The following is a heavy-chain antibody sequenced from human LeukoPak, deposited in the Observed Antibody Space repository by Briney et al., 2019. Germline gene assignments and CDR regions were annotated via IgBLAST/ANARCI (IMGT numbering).Heavy chain of an antibody. CDR3: ARRRAAAGSAGDY. CDR1: GGSFSGYY. Sequence: PSETLSLTCAVYGGSFSGYYWSWIRQPPGKGLEWIGEINHSGSTNYNPSLKSRVTISVDTSKNQFSLKLSSVTAADTAVYYCARRRAAAGSAGDYWGQGTLVTVSS. J-gene: IGHJ4*02. CDR2: INHSGST. V-gene: IGHV4-34*01. D-gene: IGHD6-13*01.